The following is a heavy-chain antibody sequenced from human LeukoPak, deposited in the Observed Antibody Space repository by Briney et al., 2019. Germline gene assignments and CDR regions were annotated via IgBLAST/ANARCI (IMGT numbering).Heavy chain of an antibody. J-gene: IGHJ4*02. CDR3: TRLKGWYADGYCDH. D-gene: IGHD6-19*01. V-gene: IGHV3-53*01. Sequence: GSLRLSCAAPGFSFNNNYMSWARHPAGKGLEWLSVIYTGGNTFYSDSVKGRFTVSRDNSKNTLYLQMNSLRADDTAVYYCTRLKGWYADGYCDHWGQGTLVTVSS. CDR1: GFSFNNNY. CDR2: IYTGGNT.